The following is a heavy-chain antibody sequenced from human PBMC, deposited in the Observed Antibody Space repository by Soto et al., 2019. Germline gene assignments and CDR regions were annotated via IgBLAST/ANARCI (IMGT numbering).Heavy chain of an antibody. J-gene: IGHJ4*02. CDR1: GYPFTAYF. CDR3: ARELYSCGGDCPYHIDY. Sequence: QAQLVQSGAEGKKPGASVRVSCKTSGYPFTAYFIHWVLQAPGQGLEWMGIISLYHHSTSYAQKFQGRPTATADTSKTTVYMDLSSLPSEDSAVYWCARELYSCGGDCPYHIDYWGQGTLVTVSS. CDR2: ISLYHHST. V-gene: IGHV1-46*01. D-gene: IGHD2-21*02.